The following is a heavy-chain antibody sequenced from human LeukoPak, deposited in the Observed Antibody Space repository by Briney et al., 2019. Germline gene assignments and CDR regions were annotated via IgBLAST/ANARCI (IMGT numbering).Heavy chain of an antibody. Sequence: GGSLRLSCAASGFTFSSYAMHWVRQAPGKGLEWVAFIRYDGSNKYYADSVKGRFTISRDNSKNTLYLQMNSLRAEDTAVYYCAGNGVLAYGAFDIWGQGTMVTVSS. CDR2: IRYDGSNK. V-gene: IGHV3-30*02. CDR1: GFTFSSYA. D-gene: IGHD2-21*01. CDR3: AGNGVLAYGAFDI. J-gene: IGHJ3*02.